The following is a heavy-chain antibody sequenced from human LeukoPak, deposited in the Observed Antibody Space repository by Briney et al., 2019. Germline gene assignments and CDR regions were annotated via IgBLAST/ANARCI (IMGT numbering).Heavy chain of an antibody. CDR1: GYTFTSYD. V-gene: IGHV1-8*01. CDR3: ARDQDIAAAGD. CDR2: MNPNSGNT. Sequence: GASVKVSCKASGYTFTSYDINWVRQATGQGLEWMGWMNPNSGNTGYAQKFQGRVTMTRDTSISTAYMELSRLRSDDTAVYYCARDQDIAAAGDWGQGTLVTVSS. D-gene: IGHD6-13*01. J-gene: IGHJ4*02.